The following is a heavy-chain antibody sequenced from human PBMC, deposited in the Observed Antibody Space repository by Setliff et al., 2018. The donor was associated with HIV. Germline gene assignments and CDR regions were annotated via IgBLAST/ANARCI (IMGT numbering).Heavy chain of an antibody. V-gene: IGHV5-51*01. CDR1: GYIFTNYW. CDR3: ARQGTSYGSNYYADV. CDR2: IYPGDLDT. D-gene: IGHD5-18*01. Sequence: GESLKISCQASGYIFTNYWIGWVRQKPGKGLEWMGIIYPGDLDTRYSPSFQGQVTISADKSISTAYLQWSSLKASDTAIYYCARQGTSYGSNYYADVWGEGTTVTVSS. J-gene: IGHJ6*03.